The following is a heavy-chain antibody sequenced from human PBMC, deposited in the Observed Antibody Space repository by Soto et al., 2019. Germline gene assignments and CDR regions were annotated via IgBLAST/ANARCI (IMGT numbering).Heavy chain of an antibody. CDR1: GGSISSGDDY. CDR3: ARAGGGFVVVVAATRAHHNWFDP. CDR2: IYYSGST. V-gene: IGHV4-30-4*01. J-gene: IGHJ5*02. D-gene: IGHD2-15*01. Sequence: NPXATLALTCTVSGGSISSGDDYWSWIRQPPGKGLEWIGYIYYSGSTYYNPSLKSRVTISVDTSKNQFSLKLSSVTAADTAVYYCARAGGGFVVVVAATRAHHNWFDPWGQGTLVTVSS.